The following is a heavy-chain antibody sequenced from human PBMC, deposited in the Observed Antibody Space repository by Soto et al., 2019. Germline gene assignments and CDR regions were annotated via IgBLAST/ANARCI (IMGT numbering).Heavy chain of an antibody. CDR1: GFTFSDYY. CDR3: ARDLPRGYCSSTSCYEVSDY. CDR2: ISSSGSTI. J-gene: IGHJ4*02. V-gene: IGHV3-11*01. Sequence: GGSLRLSCAASGFTFSDYYMSWIRQAPGKGLEWVSYISSSGSTIYYADSVKGRFTISRDNAKNSLYLQMNSLRAEDTAVYYCARDLPRGYCSSTSCYEVSDYWGQGTLVTVSS. D-gene: IGHD2-2*01.